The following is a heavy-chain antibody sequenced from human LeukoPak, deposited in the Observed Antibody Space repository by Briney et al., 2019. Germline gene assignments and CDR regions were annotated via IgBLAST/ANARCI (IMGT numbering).Heavy chain of an antibody. CDR2: IYPGDSDT. CDR3: ARALIVVVPAAGGEFDY. Sequence: GESLKISCKGSGYSFTSYWIGWVRQMPGKGLEWMGIIYPGDSDTRYSPSFQGQVTISADKSISTAYLQWSSLKASDTAMYYCARALIVVVPAAGGEFDYWGQGTLVTVSS. D-gene: IGHD2-2*01. CDR1: GYSFTSYW. V-gene: IGHV5-51*01. J-gene: IGHJ4*02.